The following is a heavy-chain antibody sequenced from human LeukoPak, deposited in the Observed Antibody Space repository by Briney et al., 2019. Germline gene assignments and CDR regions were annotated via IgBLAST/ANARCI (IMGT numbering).Heavy chain of an antibody. D-gene: IGHD3-10*01. V-gene: IGHV3-74*01. J-gene: IGHJ3*02. CDR2: INSDGSST. CDR1: GFTFSSYG. Sequence: GGSLRLSCAASGFTFSSYGMSWVRQAPGKGLVWVSRINSDGSSTSYADSVKGRFTISRDNAKNTLYLQMNSLRAEDTAVYYCARPRRVRGTDAFDIWGQGTMVTVSS. CDR3: ARPRRVRGTDAFDI.